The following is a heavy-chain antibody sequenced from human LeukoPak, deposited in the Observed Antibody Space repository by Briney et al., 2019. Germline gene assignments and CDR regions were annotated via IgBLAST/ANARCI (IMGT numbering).Heavy chain of an antibody. CDR3: ARGSDSSGYYVLDY. V-gene: IGHV1-69*13. D-gene: IGHD3-22*01. Sequence: SVKVSCKASGGTVSSYAISWVRQAPGQGLEWMGGIIPIFGTANYAKKFQGRATITADESTSTAYMELSSLRSEDTAVYYCARGSDSSGYYVLDYWGQGTLVTVSS. CDR1: GGTVSSYA. J-gene: IGHJ4*02. CDR2: IIPIFGTA.